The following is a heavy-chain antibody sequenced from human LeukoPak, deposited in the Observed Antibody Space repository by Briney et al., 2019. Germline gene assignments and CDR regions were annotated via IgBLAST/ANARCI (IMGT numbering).Heavy chain of an antibody. D-gene: IGHD4-23*01. CDR3: ARGVVTHDAFDI. J-gene: IGHJ3*02. Sequence: SETLSLTCTVSGGSISSSSYYWGWIRQPPGKGLEWIGSIYYSGSTYYNPSLKSRVTISVDTSKNQFSLKLSSVTAADTAVYYCARGVVTHDAFDIWGQGTMVAVSS. CDR2: IYYSGST. V-gene: IGHV4-39*07. CDR1: GGSISSSSYY.